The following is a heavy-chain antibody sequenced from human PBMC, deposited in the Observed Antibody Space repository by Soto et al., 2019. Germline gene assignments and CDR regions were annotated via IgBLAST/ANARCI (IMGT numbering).Heavy chain of an antibody. D-gene: IGHD3-22*01. Sequence: SETLSLTCGVSGDSITSTSYWSWVRQPPGKGLEWIGEIYHSGGTNSNPSLKSRVTMSVDKSKNQFSLRLSSVTAADTALYYCARVPKDASGYYYGAFDIWGQGTMVTVSS. J-gene: IGHJ3*02. CDR1: GDSITSTSY. V-gene: IGHV4-4*02. CDR2: IYHSGGT. CDR3: ARVPKDASGYYYGAFDI.